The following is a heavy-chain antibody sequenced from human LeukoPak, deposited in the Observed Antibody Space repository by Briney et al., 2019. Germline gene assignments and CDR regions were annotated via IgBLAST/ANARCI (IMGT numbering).Heavy chain of an antibody. J-gene: IGHJ6*02. D-gene: IGHD2-15*01. CDR1: GFMFSSSW. CDR3: ARVPGGLRLRLVVVAAPGWDFYYAMDV. Sequence: GGSLRLSCAASGFMFSSSWMTWVRQAPGKGLEWVANIKRDGSAKNYVDSVKGRFTISRDNAKNSLYLQMNSLRAEDTAVYYCARVPGGLRLRLVVVAAPGWDFYYAMDVWGQGTTVTVSS. CDR2: IKRDGSAK. V-gene: IGHV3-7*01.